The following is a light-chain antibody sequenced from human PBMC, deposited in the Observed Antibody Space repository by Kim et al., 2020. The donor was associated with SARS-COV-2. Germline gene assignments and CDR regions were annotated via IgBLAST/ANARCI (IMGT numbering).Light chain of an antibody. J-gene: IGLJ3*02. Sequence: SQRQTTCLTCSGDKLGDKYACWYQQKPGQSPVLVIYEDSKRPSGLPERFSGSNSGSTATLTLSGTQAMGEADYYCQAWDSSTWVFGGGTQLAVL. CDR1: KLGDKY. V-gene: IGLV3-1*01. CDR3: QAWDSSTWV. CDR2: EDS.